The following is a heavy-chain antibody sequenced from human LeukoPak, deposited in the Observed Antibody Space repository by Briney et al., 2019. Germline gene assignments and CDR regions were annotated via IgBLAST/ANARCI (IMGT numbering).Heavy chain of an antibody. J-gene: IGHJ4*02. V-gene: IGHV3-23*01. CDR3: ALSSGINWYGLEC. CDR1: GFIFSSYA. D-gene: IGHD6-19*01. CDR2: ISVSDST. Sequence: AGGSLRLSCAGSGFIFSSYAMSWVRQAPGKGLEWISAISVSDSTYYEDSVKGRFTISRDNSKNTLYLQMNSLRDDDTAVYYCALSSGINWYGLECWGQGTLVTVSS.